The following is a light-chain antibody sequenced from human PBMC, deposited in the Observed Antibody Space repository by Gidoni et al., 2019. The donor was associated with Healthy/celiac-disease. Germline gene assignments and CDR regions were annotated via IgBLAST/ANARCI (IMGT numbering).Light chain of an antibody. V-gene: IGKV1-5*03. CDR3: QQYNSYWT. J-gene: IGKJ1*01. Sequence: DIQMTQSPSTLSASVGDRVTITCRASQSISSWLAWYQQKPGKAPKLLIYKASSLESGVPSRFSGSGSGTEFTLPISSLQPDDFATYYCQQYNSYWTFXQXTKVEIK. CDR2: KAS. CDR1: QSISSW.